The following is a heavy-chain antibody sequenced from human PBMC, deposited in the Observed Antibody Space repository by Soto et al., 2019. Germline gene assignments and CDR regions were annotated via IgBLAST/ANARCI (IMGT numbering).Heavy chain of an antibody. Sequence: QVQLVQSGAEVKKPGSSVKVSCKASGGTFSSYTISWVRQAPGQGLEWMGRIIPILGIANYAQKFQGRVTNTADKSTSTAYMELSSLRSEDTAVYYCARDQFGNSGGMDVWGQGTTVTVSS. CDR3: ARDQFGNSGGMDV. CDR1: GGTFSSYT. V-gene: IGHV1-69*08. CDR2: IIPILGIA. J-gene: IGHJ6*02. D-gene: IGHD7-27*01.